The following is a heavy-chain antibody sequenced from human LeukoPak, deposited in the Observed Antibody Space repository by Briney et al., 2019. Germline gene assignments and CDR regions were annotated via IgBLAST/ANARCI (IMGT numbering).Heavy chain of an antibody. CDR3: ARVLFYYGSGSSTWFDP. J-gene: IGHJ5*02. CDR2: MNPNSGNT. Sequence: ASVKVSCKASGYTFTSYDINWVRQATGQGLEWMGWMNPNSGNTGYAQKFQGRVTITRNTSISTAYMELSSLRSEDTAVYYCARVLFYYGSGSSTWFDPWGQGTLVTVSS. D-gene: IGHD3-10*01. CDR1: GYTFTSYD. V-gene: IGHV1-8*03.